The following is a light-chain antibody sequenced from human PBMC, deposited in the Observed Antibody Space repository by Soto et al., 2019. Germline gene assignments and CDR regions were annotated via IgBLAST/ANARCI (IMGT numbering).Light chain of an antibody. J-gene: IGKJ4*01. Sequence: DIPMSESPSSMSASVGDRVTITCRASQSISSSLAWYQQKPGKAPKLLIYDASSLPSGVPSRFSGSGSGTEFTLTISSLQPEDFATYYCQQSNSFLLTFGGGTKVDIK. CDR2: DAS. CDR1: QSISSS. V-gene: IGKV1-12*01. CDR3: QQSNSFLLT.